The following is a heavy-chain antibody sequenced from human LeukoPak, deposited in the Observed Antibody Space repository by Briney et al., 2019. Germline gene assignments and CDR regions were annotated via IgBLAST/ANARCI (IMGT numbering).Heavy chain of an antibody. D-gene: IGHD5-18*01. J-gene: IGHJ4*02. CDR2: INHSGST. V-gene: IGHV4-34*01. CDR1: GGSFCGYY. CDR3: ARSDSAMGDFHY. Sequence: SETLSLTCAVYGGSFCGYYWSWIRQPPGEWVGCIGEINHSGSTNYNPSLKSRVTISVDTSKNQFSLKLSSVTAADTAVYYCARSDSAMGDFHYWGQGTLVTVSS.